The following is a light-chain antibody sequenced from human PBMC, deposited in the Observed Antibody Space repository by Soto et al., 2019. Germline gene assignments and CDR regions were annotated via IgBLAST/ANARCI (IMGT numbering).Light chain of an antibody. V-gene: IGKV3-20*01. CDR1: QRITSSY. CDR3: QQHASSPPIT. Sequence: EIVWTPSPGTLSLSPGERAPLSCRARQRITSSYLAWYQQRPGQAPRLLIYGASSRATGIPDRFSGSGSETDFTLTISRLEPEDFAVYYCQQHASSPPITGGQGTQREIK. J-gene: IGKJ5*01. CDR2: GAS.